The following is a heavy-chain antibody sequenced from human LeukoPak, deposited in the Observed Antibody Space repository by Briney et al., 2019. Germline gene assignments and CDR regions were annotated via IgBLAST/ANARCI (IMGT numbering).Heavy chain of an antibody. Sequence: PSETLSLTCTVSGGSISSSSYYWGWIRQPPGKGLEWIGSIYYSGSTYYNPSLKSRVTISVDTSKNQFSLKLSSVTAADTAVYYCARDRSTIKEIVVVITWPYYFDYWGQGTLVTVSS. CDR3: ARDRSTIKEIVVVITWPYYFDY. CDR2: IYYSGST. CDR1: GGSISSSSYY. J-gene: IGHJ4*02. V-gene: IGHV4-39*07. D-gene: IGHD3-22*01.